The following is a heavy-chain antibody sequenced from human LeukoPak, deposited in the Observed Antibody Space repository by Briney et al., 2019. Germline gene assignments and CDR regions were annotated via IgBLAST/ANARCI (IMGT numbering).Heavy chain of an antibody. D-gene: IGHD6-13*01. Sequence: GGSLRLSCAASGFTFSTYGMHWVRQAPGKGLEWVAVIWYDGSNKYYADSVKGRFTVSRDNSKNTLYLQMNSLRAEDTAVYYCARDLDGAAAGLFDYWGQGTRVTVSS. V-gene: IGHV3-33*01. CDR2: IWYDGSNK. J-gene: IGHJ4*02. CDR1: GFTFSTYG. CDR3: ARDLDGAAAGLFDY.